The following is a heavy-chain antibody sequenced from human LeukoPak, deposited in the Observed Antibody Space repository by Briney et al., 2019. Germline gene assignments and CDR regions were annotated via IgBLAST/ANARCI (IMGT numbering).Heavy chain of an antibody. Sequence: SETLSLTCTVSGGSISSSSYYWGWIRQPPGEGLEWIGSIYYSGSTYYNPSLKSRVTISVDTSKNQFSLKLSSVTAADTAVYYCARRRDTAMVFLWGQGTLVTVSS. J-gene: IGHJ4*02. D-gene: IGHD5-18*01. CDR3: ARRRDTAMVFL. CDR1: GGSISSSSYY. V-gene: IGHV4-39*01. CDR2: IYYSGST.